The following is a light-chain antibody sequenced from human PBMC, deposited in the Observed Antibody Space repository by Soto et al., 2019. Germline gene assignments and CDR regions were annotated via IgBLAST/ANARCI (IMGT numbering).Light chain of an antibody. CDR1: QSVLYSSNNKNY. CDR2: WAS. V-gene: IGKV4-1*01. CDR3: QQYHSSPYT. Sequence: DIVMTQSPDSLAVSLGERATINCKSSQSVLYSSNNKNYLSWYQQRPGQPPKLLIYWASTRESGVPDRFSGSGSGIDFTLTISSLQAEDVAVYYCQQYHSSPYTFGQGTNLEIK. J-gene: IGKJ2*01.